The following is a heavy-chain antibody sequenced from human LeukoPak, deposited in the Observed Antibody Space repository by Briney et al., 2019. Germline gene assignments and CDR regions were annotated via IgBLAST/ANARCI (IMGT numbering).Heavy chain of an antibody. CDR3: ARESLRQQWLVRREEYYYMDV. V-gene: IGHV4-34*01. Sequence: SETLSLTCAVYGGSFSDYYWSWIRQPPGKGLEWIGEINHSGSTKYKPSLKSRATISVDTPKNQFSLKLRSVTAADTAVYYCARESLRQQWLVRREEYYYMDVWGKGTTVTISS. J-gene: IGHJ6*03. CDR2: INHSGST. D-gene: IGHD6-19*01. CDR1: GGSFSDYY.